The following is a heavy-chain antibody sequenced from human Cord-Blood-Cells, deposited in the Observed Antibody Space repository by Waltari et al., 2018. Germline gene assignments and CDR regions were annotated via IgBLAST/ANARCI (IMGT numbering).Heavy chain of an antibody. CDR2: IIPILGTA. Sequence: QVQLVQPGVEVRTPGSSVRVSCKPSGGTFGSDATSWGRQAPGQGLEWMGGIIPILGTANYEQKFQGRVTITADESTSTAYMELSSLRSEDTAVYYGARAPAAMSAPLDYWGQGTLVTVSS. J-gene: IGHJ4*02. D-gene: IGHD2-2*01. V-gene: IGHV1-69*01. CDR1: GGTFGSDA. CDR3: ARAPAAMSAPLDY.